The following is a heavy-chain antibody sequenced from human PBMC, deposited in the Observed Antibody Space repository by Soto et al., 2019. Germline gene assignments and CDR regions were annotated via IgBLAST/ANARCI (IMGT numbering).Heavy chain of an antibody. Sequence: QSGGSLRLSCAASGFPFSSYAMIWVRQATGKGLDWVSAIIGSGGSKYYSASVKGRFTSSTXKSKNTLYLQMNSMRREDTTANHCAKEASEYSHSWYFRSYYYYYYGMDGGGHGTHLTVCS. CDR3: AKEASEYSHSWYFRSYYYYYYGMDG. CDR2: IIGSGGSK. D-gene: IGHD6-13*01. CDR1: GFPFSSYA. V-gene: IGHV3-23*01. J-gene: IGHJ6*01.